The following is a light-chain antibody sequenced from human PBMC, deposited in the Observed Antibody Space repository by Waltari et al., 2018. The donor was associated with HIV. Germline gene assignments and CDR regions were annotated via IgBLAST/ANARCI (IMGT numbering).Light chain of an antibody. CDR1: SSPIGRIY. CDR3: ATWDDSLSALWV. J-gene: IGLJ3*02. CDR2: RNN. V-gene: IGLV1-47*01. Sequence: QSVLTPPPSASGPTRPRVTISCSGHSSPIGRIYVHCYQHLPGTTPRLLNFRNNQLPSGAADRFSGSKSGTSASLAISGLRSEDEADYFCATWDDSLSALWVFGGGTKLTVL.